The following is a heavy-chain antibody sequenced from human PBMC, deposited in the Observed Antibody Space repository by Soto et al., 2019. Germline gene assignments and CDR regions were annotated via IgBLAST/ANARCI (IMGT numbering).Heavy chain of an antibody. J-gene: IGHJ4*02. CDR1: GFTFSSYW. CDR2: IKQDGSEK. Sequence: GGSLRLSCAASGFTFSSYWMSWVRQAPGKGLEWVANIKQDGSEKYYVDSVKGRFTISRDNAKNSLYLQLNSLRAEDTAVFFYEREPYDEAIDYWGVGILVTAPQ. CDR3: EREPYDEAIDY. V-gene: IGHV3-7*01. D-gene: IGHD5-12*01.